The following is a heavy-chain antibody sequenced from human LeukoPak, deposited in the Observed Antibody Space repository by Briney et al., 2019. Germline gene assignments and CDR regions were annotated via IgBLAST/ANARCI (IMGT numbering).Heavy chain of an antibody. CDR1: AGSINTYY. V-gene: IGHV4-59*01. CDR2: INYSGST. CDR3: ARDRPAVAGHWYFDL. D-gene: IGHD6-19*01. J-gene: IGHJ2*01. Sequence: KPSETLSLTCTVSAGSINTYYWSWIRQPPGKGLEWIGYINYSGSTNYNPSLKSRVTISVDTSKNQFSLQLGSVTAADTAVYYCARDRPAVAGHWYFDLWGRGTLVTVSS.